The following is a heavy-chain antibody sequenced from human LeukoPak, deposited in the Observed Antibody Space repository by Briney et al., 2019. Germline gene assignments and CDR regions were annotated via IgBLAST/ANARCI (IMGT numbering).Heavy chain of an antibody. CDR1: GFTFSSYG. CDR2: ISYDGSNK. V-gene: IGHV3-30*18. CDR3: AKDQIRYKPYYYGMDV. Sequence: GRSLRLSCAASGFTFSSYGMHWVRQAPGKGLEWVAVISYDGSNKYYADSVKGRFTISRDNSKNTLYLQMNSLRAEDTAVYYCAKDQIRYKPYYYGMDVWGQGTTVTVSS. J-gene: IGHJ6*02. D-gene: IGHD3-16*02.